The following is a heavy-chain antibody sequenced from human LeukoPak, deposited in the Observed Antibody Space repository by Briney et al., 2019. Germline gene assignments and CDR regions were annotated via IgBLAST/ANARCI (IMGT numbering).Heavy chain of an antibody. Sequence: SETLSLTCTVSGGSISSYYWSWIRQPPGKGLEWIGYIYYSGSTNYNPSLKSRVTISVDTSRNQFSLKLSSVTAADTAVYYCARDRASSGRDAFDIRGQGTMVTVSS. CDR3: ARDRASSGRDAFDI. J-gene: IGHJ3*02. V-gene: IGHV4-59*01. CDR1: GGSISSYY. CDR2: IYYSGST. D-gene: IGHD3-22*01.